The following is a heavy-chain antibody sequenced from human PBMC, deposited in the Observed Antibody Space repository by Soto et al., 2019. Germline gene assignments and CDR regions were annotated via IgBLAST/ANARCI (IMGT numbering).Heavy chain of an antibody. CDR1: GGSISSGGYY. V-gene: IGHV4-31*03. CDR3: AREAWGSYRYFDY. CDR2: IYYSGST. J-gene: IGHJ4*02. Sequence: QVQLQESGPGLVKPSQTLSLTCTVSGGSISSGGYYWSWIRQHPGKGLEWIGYIYYSGSTYYNPSLKSRVTISVDTSKNQFALKLSSVTAADTAVYYCAREAWGSYRYFDYWGQGTLVTVSS. D-gene: IGHD3-16*02.